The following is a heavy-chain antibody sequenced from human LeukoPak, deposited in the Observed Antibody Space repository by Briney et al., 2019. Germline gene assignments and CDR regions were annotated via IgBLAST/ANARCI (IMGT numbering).Heavy chain of an antibody. D-gene: IGHD3-16*01. CDR1: GFIFSNYW. CDR3: ARGATFHGNIFITP. J-gene: IGHJ5*02. CDR2: IKWDGSEK. Sequence: GGSLRLSCAASGFIFSNYWMRWVRQAPGKGLEWVANIKWDGSEKNYVDSVKGRFTTSRDNADNSLYLQMNSLRVEDTAVYYCARGATFHGNIFITPWGQGTLVIVSS. V-gene: IGHV3-7*01.